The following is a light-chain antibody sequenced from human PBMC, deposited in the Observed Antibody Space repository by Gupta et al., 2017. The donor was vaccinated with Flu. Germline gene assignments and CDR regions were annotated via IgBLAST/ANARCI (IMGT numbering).Light chain of an antibody. CDR2: KND. CDR1: SSNIGSQN. J-gene: IGLJ3*02. CDR3: LAWDASRGVWV. Sequence: SVLPPPPSASGTPGQPVTISCSGGSSNIGSQNTYWYQQVTRTAPKLLIYKNDKRPSGVPDRFSGSKSGTSASLAIAGLRAEDEANYYCLAWDASRGVWVFGGGTKLTVL. V-gene: IGLV1-47*01.